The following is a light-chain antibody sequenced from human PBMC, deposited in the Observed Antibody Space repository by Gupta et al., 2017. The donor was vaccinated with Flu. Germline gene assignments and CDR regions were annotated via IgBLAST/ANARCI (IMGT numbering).Light chain of an antibody. CDR1: QRVSTY. Sequence: EIVLTQSPATLSLSPGERATLSCRASQRVSTYLAWYQQKVGQAPRPLIYDASNRAKGITARFSGSGAGTDFTLTISSREPEDFAVYYCQQRIHWHGVYSFGQGTKMEIK. J-gene: IGKJ2*03. CDR2: DAS. CDR3: QQRIHWHGVYS. V-gene: IGKV3D-11*02.